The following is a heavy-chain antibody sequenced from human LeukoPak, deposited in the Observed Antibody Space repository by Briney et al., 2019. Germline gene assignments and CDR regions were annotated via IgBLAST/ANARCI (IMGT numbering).Heavy chain of an antibody. CDR1: GYTFTGFY. CDR2: INPNSGGT. V-gene: IGHV1-2*02. D-gene: IGHD2-21*02. J-gene: IGHJ4*02. CDR3: AREPPAYCGTDCYALGY. Sequence: ASVKVSCKASGYTFTGFYVHWVRQAPGQGLEWMGWINPNSGGTRLAQKFQGRVTMTRDTSITTAYMELTWLKSDDTAVYYCAREPPAYCGTDCYALGYWGQGTLVTVSS.